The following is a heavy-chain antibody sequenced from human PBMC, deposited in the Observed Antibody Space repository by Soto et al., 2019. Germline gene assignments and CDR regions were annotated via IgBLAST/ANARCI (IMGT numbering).Heavy chain of an antibody. V-gene: IGHV4-39*01. J-gene: IGHJ4*02. Sequence: PSETLSLTCTVSGGSISSSSYYWGWIRQPPGKGLEWIGSIYYSGSTYYNPSLKSRVTISVGTSKNQFSLKLSSVTAADTAVYYCARLDSSGWHPFDYWGQGTLVTVSS. CDR3: ARLDSSGWHPFDY. CDR2: IYYSGST. D-gene: IGHD6-19*01. CDR1: GGSISSSSYY.